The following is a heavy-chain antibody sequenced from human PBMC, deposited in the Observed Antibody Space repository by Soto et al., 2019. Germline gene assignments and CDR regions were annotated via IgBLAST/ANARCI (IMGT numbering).Heavy chain of an antibody. Sequence: LRLSCAASGFTVSRNYMSWVRQAPGKGLEWVSVIYSGGSTYYADSVKGRFTISRDNSKNTVFLQMNSLRADDTAVYYCARDTSSGWYDYWGQGTLVTVSS. V-gene: IGHV3-53*01. CDR1: GFTVSRNY. CDR3: ARDTSSGWYDY. CDR2: IYSGGST. D-gene: IGHD6-19*01. J-gene: IGHJ4*02.